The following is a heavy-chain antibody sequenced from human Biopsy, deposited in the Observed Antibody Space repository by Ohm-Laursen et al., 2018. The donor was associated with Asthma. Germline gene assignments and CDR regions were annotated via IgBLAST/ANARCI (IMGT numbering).Heavy chain of an antibody. D-gene: IGHD3-22*01. Sequence: SLRLSCTASGFTFSSYSMNWVRQAPGKGLEWVSGISWNSATIGYADSVEGRFTIPRDNAKNSVFLHMDSLRPEDTAFYYCAKVRSDWVITESFDYWGQGVLVTVSS. V-gene: IGHV3-9*01. CDR1: GFTFSSYS. CDR3: AKVRSDWVITESFDY. CDR2: ISWNSATI. J-gene: IGHJ4*02.